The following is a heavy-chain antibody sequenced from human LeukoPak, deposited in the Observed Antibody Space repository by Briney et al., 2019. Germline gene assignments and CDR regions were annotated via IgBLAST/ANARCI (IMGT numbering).Heavy chain of an antibody. CDR1: GLTFTSYT. Sequence: PGGSLRLSCAASGLTFTSYTMNWVRQAPGKGLEWVSSITSGSSYIYYADSVKGRFTISRDNAKNSLYLQMTSLRVEDTAVYYCAKTYGHFDDWGQGTLVTVSS. CDR3: AKTYGHFDD. CDR2: ITSGSSYI. J-gene: IGHJ4*02. D-gene: IGHD4-17*01. V-gene: IGHV3-21*01.